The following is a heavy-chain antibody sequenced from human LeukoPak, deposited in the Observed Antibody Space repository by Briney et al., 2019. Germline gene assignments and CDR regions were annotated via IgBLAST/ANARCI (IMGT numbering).Heavy chain of an antibody. CDR3: ARHPHY. V-gene: IGHV4-39*01. Sequence: KPSETLSLTCTVCGGSISSSVDCWGWVRQPGGKGLERIERMYYSGSTYYHRYLKSQHAKCVYTAKNEFAKKQTEGSAADTAVYYCARHPHYWGQGTLVTVSS. J-gene: IGHJ4*02. CDR2: MYYSGST. CDR1: GGSISSSVDC.